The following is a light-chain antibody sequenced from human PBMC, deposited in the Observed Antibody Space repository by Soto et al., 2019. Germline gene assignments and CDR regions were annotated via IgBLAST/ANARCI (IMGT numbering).Light chain of an antibody. V-gene: IGLV1-44*01. CDR2: SNN. CDR3: AAWDDSLNGFYV. CDR1: SSNIGSNT. J-gene: IGLJ1*01. Sequence: SVLTQPPSASGTPGQRVTISCSGSSSNIGSNTVNWYQQLPGTAPKLLIYSNNQRPSGVPDRFSGSKSGTSASLAISGLQSEDEADYYSAAWDDSLNGFYVFGTGTKVTVL.